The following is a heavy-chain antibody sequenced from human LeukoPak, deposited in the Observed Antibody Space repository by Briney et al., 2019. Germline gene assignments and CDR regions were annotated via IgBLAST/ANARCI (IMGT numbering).Heavy chain of an antibody. V-gene: IGHV3-7*01. J-gene: IGHJ4*02. CDR1: GFTFSSYE. Sequence: GGSLRLSCAASGFTFSSYEMSWVRQAPGKGLEWVANIKQDGSEKYYVDSVKGRFTISRDNAKNSLYLQMNSLRAEDTAVYYCARESFAARWDWGQGTLVTVSS. CDR3: ARESFAARWD. D-gene: IGHD6-6*01. CDR2: IKQDGSEK.